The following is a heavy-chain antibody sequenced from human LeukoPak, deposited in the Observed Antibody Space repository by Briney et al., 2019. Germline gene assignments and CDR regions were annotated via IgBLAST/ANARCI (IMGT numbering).Heavy chain of an antibody. Sequence: GGSLRLSCAASGFTFSSYAMSWVRQAPGKGLEWVSAISGSGGSTYYADSVKGRFTISRDNSKNTLYLQMNSLRAEDTAVYYCAKPRYPFRTTDIDYWGQGTLVTVSS. CDR1: GFTFSSYA. V-gene: IGHV3-23*01. CDR3: AKPRYPFRTTDIDY. D-gene: IGHD1-14*01. CDR2: ISGSGGST. J-gene: IGHJ4*02.